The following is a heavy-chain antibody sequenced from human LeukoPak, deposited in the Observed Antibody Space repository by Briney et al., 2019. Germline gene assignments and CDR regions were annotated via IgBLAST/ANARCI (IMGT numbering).Heavy chain of an antibody. V-gene: IGHV4-39*01. D-gene: IGHD6-19*01. J-gene: IGHJ4*02. CDR3: ARGDPLFIAVAGTIRYYFDY. CDR1: GGSIISSTYY. CDR2: IFYSGST. Sequence: ASETLSLTCTVSGGSIISSTYYWGWIRQPPGKGLEWIGSIFYSGSTFYNPSLKSRVTISVDTSKNQFSLKLSSVTAADTAVYYCARGDPLFIAVAGTIRYYFDYWGQGTLVTVSS.